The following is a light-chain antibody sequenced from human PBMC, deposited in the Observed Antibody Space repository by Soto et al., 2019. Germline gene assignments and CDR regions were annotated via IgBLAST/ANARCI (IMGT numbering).Light chain of an antibody. J-gene: IGLJ2*01. CDR2: EGS. CDR1: SSDIGSYNL. V-gene: IGLV2-23*03. Sequence: QSVLTQPASVSGSPGQSITISCTGTSSDIGSYNLVSWYQQHPGKAPKVMIYEGSKRPSGVSNRFSGSKSGNTASLTISGLQAEDEADYYCCSYAGSSTLVVFGGGTKLTV. CDR3: CSYAGSSTLVV.